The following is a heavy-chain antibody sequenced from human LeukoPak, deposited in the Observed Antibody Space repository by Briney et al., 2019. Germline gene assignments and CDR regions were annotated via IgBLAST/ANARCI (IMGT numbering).Heavy chain of an antibody. CDR3: TRDGGENGKTAFDI. D-gene: IGHD3-16*01. Sequence: PGGSLRLSCAASGFTFSDHILDWVRQAPGKGLEWVGRIRRRANSYTTEYAASVKDRFIISRDDSKNSLYLHMNSLKTEDTAVYHCTRDGGENGKTAFDIWGQGTLVTVSA. V-gene: IGHV3-72*01. CDR2: IRRRANSYTT. CDR1: GFTFSDHI. J-gene: IGHJ3*02.